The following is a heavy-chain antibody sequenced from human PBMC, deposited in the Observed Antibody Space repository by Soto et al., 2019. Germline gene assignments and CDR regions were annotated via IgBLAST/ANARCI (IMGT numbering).Heavy chain of an antibody. V-gene: IGHV1-69*02. D-gene: IGHD6-19*01. CDR2: IIPILGIA. J-gene: IGHJ4*02. Sequence: QVQLVQSGAEVKKPGSSVKVSCKASGGTFSSYTISWVRQAPGQGLEWMGRIIPILGIANYAQKFQGRVTITADKSTSTAYMELSSLRSEDTAVYYCARVGRKQWLEDGEDYWGQGTLVTVSS. CDR3: ARVGRKQWLEDGEDY. CDR1: GGTFSSYT.